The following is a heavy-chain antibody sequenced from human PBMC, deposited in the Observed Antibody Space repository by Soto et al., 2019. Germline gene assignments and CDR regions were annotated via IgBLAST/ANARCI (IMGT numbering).Heavy chain of an antibody. J-gene: IGHJ4*02. CDR2: IVVGSGNT. V-gene: IGHV1-58*01. D-gene: IGHD3-22*01. CDR1: GFTFTSSA. CDR3: AADSSGYYESFGY. Sequence: SVKVSCKASGFTFTSSAVQWVRQARGQRLEWIGWIVVGSGNTNYAQKFQERVTITRDMSTSTAYMELSSLRSEDTAVYYCAADSSGYYESFGYWGQGTLVTVSS.